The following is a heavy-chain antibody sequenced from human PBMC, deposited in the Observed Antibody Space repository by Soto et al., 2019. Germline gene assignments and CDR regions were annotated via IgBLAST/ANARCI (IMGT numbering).Heavy chain of an antibody. D-gene: IGHD3-10*01. V-gene: IGHV1-2*04. CDR3: ARGGEMAFHYFDY. Sequence: VASVKVSCKASGYTFTGYYMHWVRQAPGQGLEWMGWINPNSGGTNYAQKFQGWVTMTRDTSISTAYMELSRLRSDDTAVYYCARGGEMAFHYFDYWGQGTLVTVSS. CDR2: INPNSGGT. CDR1: GYTFTGYY. J-gene: IGHJ4*02.